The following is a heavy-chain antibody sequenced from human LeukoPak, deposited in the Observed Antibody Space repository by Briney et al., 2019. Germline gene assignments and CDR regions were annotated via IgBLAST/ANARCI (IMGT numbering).Heavy chain of an antibody. D-gene: IGHD2-2*01. Sequence: GGSLRLSCAASGFTVSSNYMSWVRHAPGKGLEWLSVIYSGGSTYYADPVKGRFTISRDNSKNTLYLQMNSLRAEDTAVYYCAREECAAGSSTSCYSHYYYYMDVWGKGTTVTVSS. CDR2: IYSGGST. CDR1: GFTVSSNY. V-gene: IGHV3-53*01. J-gene: IGHJ6*03. CDR3: AREECAAGSSTSCYSHYYYYMDV.